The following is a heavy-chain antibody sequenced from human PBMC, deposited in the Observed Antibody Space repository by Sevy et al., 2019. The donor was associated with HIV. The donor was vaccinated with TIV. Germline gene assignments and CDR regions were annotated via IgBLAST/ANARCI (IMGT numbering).Heavy chain of an antibody. Sequence: SETLSLTCAVYSGSFSGYYWSWIRQPPGKGLEWIGEINHSGSTNYNPSLKSRVTISVDTSKNQFSLKLSSVTAADTAVYYCAGRITIFGVVIMRWFDPWGQGTLVTVSS. J-gene: IGHJ5*02. CDR3: AGRITIFGVVIMRWFDP. CDR2: INHSGST. V-gene: IGHV4-34*01. D-gene: IGHD3-3*01. CDR1: SGSFSGYY.